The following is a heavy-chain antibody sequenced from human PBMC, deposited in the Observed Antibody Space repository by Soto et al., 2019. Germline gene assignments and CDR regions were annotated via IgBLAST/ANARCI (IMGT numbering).Heavy chain of an antibody. J-gene: IGHJ6*03. CDR1: GNTFSCCT. D-gene: IGHD4-17*01. V-gene: IGHV1-69*04. Sequence: GASVRVSCKASGNTFSCCTIRWLRQAPGQGLEGMGRIIPILGIANCAQKFQGRVPITADKSTSTAYMELSSLRSEDTAVYFCARDPRRDYPSDMDVWGKGTTVTVS. CDR2: IIPILGIA. CDR3: ARDPRRDYPSDMDV.